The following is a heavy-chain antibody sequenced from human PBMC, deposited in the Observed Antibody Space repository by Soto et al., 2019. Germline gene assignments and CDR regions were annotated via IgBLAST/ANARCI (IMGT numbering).Heavy chain of an antibody. CDR3: ARGPRVSSTGTGAH. CDR1: GFTFSAYW. J-gene: IGHJ4*02. Sequence: GSLRLSCAVSGFTFSAYWMHWVRQVPGKGLTWVSRISDDGSTATYADSVKGRFIISRDNAKNTLYLEMNTLRADDSGLYYCARGPRVSSTGTGAHWGRGTLVTVSS. CDR2: ISDDGSTA. V-gene: IGHV3-74*01. D-gene: IGHD1-1*01.